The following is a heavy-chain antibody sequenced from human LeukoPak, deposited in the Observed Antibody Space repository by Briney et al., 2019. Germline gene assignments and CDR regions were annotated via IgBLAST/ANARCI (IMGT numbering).Heavy chain of an antibody. V-gene: IGHV4-31*03. CDR1: GGSISSGGYY. D-gene: IGHD3-3*01. CDR3: ARDQYYDFWSGYYGSGYYYMDV. J-gene: IGHJ6*03. Sequence: PSETLSLTCTVSGGSISSGGYYWSWLRQHPGKGLEWIGYIYYSGSTYYNPSLKSRVTISVDTSKNQFSLKLSSVTAADTAVYYCARDQYYDFWSGYYGSGYYYMDVWGKGTTVTVSS. CDR2: IYYSGST.